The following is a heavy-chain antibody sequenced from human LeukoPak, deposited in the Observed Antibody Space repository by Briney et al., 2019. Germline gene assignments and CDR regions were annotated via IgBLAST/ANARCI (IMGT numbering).Heavy chain of an antibody. V-gene: IGHV3-30*02. CDR3: AKRMGPMLTTGTRGLGY. Sequence: GGSLRLSCAASGFSYSAYDGRWVRQAPGTGLEWVAFIRYDGSNKYYADSLRGRFTISIDNSKNTLYLQMNSLTAEDTAVYYCAKRMGPMLTTGTRGLGYWGHGTLVTVSS. D-gene: IGHD1-26*01. J-gene: IGHJ4*03. CDR2: IRYDGSNK. CDR1: GFSYSAYD.